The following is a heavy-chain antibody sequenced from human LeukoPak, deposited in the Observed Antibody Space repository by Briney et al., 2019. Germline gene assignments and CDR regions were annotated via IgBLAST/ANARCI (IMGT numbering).Heavy chain of an antibody. D-gene: IGHD3-10*01. V-gene: IGHV4-39*07. J-gene: IGHJ4*02. CDR3: AGRITMVRARPFDY. CDR2: IYYSGST. CDR1: GGSISSSSYY. Sequence: SETLSLTCTVSGGSISSSSYYWGWIRQPPGKGLEWIGSIYYSGSTYYNPSLKSRVTISVDTSKNQFSLKLSSVTAADTAVYYCAGRITMVRARPFDYWGQGTLVTVSS.